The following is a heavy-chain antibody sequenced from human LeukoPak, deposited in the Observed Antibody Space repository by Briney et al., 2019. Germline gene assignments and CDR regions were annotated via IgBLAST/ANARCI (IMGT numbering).Heavy chain of an antibody. V-gene: IGHV1-46*01. CDR1: GYTFTSYY. CDR3: AREPKPNYYDSSGYCLLDY. J-gene: IGHJ4*02. Sequence: ATVKVSCKASGYTFTSYYMHWVRQAPGQGLEWMGIINPSGGSTSYAQKFQGRVTMTRDTSTSTVYMELSSLRSEDTAVYYCAREPKPNYYDSSGYCLLDYWGQGTLVTVSS. CDR2: INPSGGST. D-gene: IGHD3-22*01.